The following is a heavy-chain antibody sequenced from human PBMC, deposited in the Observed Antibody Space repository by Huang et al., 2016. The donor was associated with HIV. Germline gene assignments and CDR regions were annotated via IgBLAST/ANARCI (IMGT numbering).Heavy chain of an antibody. J-gene: IGHJ6*03. CDR1: GGSIRSSYYP. CDR3: ARHREGPVAYYSGWGSHLNYMDV. V-gene: IGHV4-39*01. CDR2: IYFRGVT. Sequence: QLLLQESGPGLVKPSEALALTCAVSGGSIRSSYYPWGWLRQPPGKGLAWIGSIYFRGVTHYSPALKSRVTIAVDTSKNLLFLNLTSMTAADTAVYYCARHREGPVAYYSGWGSHLNYMDVWGRGRTVVVSS. D-gene: IGHD3-10*01.